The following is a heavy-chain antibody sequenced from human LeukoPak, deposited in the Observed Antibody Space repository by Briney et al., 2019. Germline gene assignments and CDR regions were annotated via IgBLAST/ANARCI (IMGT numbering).Heavy chain of an antibody. Sequence: PGGSLKLSCAASGFTFDDYAMHWVRQASGKGLEWVSGISWNSGSIGYADSVKGRFTISRDNAKNSLYLQMNSLRAEDTALYYCAKDRTEGPATAILDYWGQGTLVTVSS. CDR3: AKDRTEGPATAILDY. CDR1: GFTFDDYA. CDR2: ISWNSGSI. J-gene: IGHJ4*02. V-gene: IGHV3-9*01. D-gene: IGHD2-2*02.